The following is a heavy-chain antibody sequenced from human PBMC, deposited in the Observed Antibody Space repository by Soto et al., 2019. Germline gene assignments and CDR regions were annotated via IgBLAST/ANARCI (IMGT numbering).Heavy chain of an antibody. CDR2: VIPIFGTA. J-gene: IGHJ4*02. CDR3: ARGSGFGEQQPVHDY. CDR1: GGTFSSYA. Sequence: SVKVSCKASGGTFSSYAISWVRQAPGQGLEWMGGVIPIFGTANYAQKFQGRVTITADESTSTAYMELSSLRSEDTAVYYCARGSGFGEQQPVHDYWGQGTLVTVSS. V-gene: IGHV1-69*13. D-gene: IGHD6-13*01.